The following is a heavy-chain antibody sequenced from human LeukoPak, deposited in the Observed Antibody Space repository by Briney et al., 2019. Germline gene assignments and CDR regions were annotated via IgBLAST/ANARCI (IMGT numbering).Heavy chain of an antibody. J-gene: IGHJ4*02. CDR1: GFSFSIYS. Sequence: GGSLRLSCVASGFSFSIYSMSWVRQAPGQGLECVSCITSSSTIKYYADSVKGRFTISRDNAKNSLYLQMNSLRAEDTAVYYCARDPSVIAAAPYYFDYWGQGTLVTVSS. CDR3: ARDPSVIAAAPYYFDY. D-gene: IGHD6-13*01. V-gene: IGHV3-48*01. CDR2: ITSSSTIK.